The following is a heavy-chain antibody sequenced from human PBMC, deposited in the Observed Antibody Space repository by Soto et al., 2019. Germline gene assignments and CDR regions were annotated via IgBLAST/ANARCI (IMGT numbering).Heavy chain of an antibody. D-gene: IGHD2-15*01. CDR2: IYNSGST. J-gene: IGHJ6*02. CDR1: GGSISNYY. V-gene: IGHV4-59*08. Sequence: QVQLQESGPGLVKPSETLSLTCTVSGGSISNYYWSWIRQPPGKGLEWIGYIYNSGSTNYNPSLKSRVTISVDTPKNQVSLRLSSVTAADTALYYCASRSGGRLGKYHYGMDVWGQGTTVTVSS. CDR3: ASRSGGRLGKYHYGMDV.